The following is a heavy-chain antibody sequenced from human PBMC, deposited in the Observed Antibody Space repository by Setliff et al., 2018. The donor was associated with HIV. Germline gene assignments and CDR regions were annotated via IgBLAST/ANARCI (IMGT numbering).Heavy chain of an antibody. CDR3: ASAGPYCGDDCPYNWLTP. Sequence: SETLSLTCTVSSDSISSSYWTWIRQPPGQGLKWIGYVHHSGSTKYNASLRSRVTISVDTSKNLFSLTLRSVTAADTAVYYCASAGPYCGDDCPYNWLTPWGQGTLVTVSS. J-gene: IGHJ5*02. V-gene: IGHV4-59*01. CDR2: VHHSGST. CDR1: SDSISSSY. D-gene: IGHD2-21*02.